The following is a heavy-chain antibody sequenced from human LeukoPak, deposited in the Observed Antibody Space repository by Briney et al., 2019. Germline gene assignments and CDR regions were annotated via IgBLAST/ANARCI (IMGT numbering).Heavy chain of an antibody. CDR1: GYTFSSYA. CDR2: ISYDGSNK. V-gene: IGHV3-30-3*01. CDR3: ARTARGTVNRLYYFDY. J-gene: IGHJ4*02. D-gene: IGHD4-17*01. Sequence: GGSLRLSCAASGYTFSSYAMHWVRQAPGKGLEWVAVISYDGSNKYYADSVKGRFTISRDNSKNTLYLQMNSLRAEDTAVYYCARTARGTVNRLYYFDYWGQGTLVTVSS.